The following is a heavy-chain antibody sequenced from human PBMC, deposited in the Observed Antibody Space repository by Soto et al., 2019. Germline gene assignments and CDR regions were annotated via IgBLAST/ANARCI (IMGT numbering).Heavy chain of an antibody. V-gene: IGHV1-24*01. J-gene: IGHJ5*02. Sequence: ASVKVSCKVSGYTLTELSMHWVRQAPGKGLEWMGGFDPEDGETIYAQKFQGRVTMTEDTSTDTAYMELSSLRSEDTAVYYCATVPADCSGSYYHNWFDPWGQGTLVPVAS. CDR2: FDPEDGET. CDR1: GYTLTELS. D-gene: IGHD3-10*02. CDR3: ATVPADCSGSYYHNWFDP.